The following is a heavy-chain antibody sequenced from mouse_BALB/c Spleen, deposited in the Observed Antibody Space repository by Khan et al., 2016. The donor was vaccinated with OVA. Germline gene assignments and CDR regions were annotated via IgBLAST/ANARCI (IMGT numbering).Heavy chain of an antibody. CDR2: ISYSGST. Sequence: EVQLQESGPGLVKPSQSLSLTCTVTGYSITSDYAWNWIRQFPGNKLEWMGYISYSGSTSYNPSLESRTSIIRDPSTNQFFLQLNSVTTEDTATYYCGSIRFYYRFSFFDYWGQGTTLTVAS. V-gene: IGHV3-2*02. CDR1: GYSITSDYA. CDR3: GSIRFYYRFSFFDY. D-gene: IGHD2-14*01. J-gene: IGHJ2*01.